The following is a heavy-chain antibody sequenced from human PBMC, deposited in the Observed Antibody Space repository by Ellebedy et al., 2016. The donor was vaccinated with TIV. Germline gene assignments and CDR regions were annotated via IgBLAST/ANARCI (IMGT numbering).Heavy chain of an antibody. CDR2: IYPGDSDT. Sequence: GESLKISCNGSGYSFTDYWIGWVRHMPGKGLEWMGIIYPGDSDTRYSPSFQGQVTISVDKSINTAYLQWGSLKASDTAMYYCATSAFYSRWYYFDYWGQGTLVTVSS. CDR3: ATSAFYSRWYYFDY. V-gene: IGHV5-51*01. J-gene: IGHJ4*02. D-gene: IGHD6-13*01. CDR1: GYSFTDYW.